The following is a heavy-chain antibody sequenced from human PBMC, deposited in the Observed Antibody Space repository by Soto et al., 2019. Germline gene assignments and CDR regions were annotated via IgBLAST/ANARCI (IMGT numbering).Heavy chain of an antibody. CDR2: IRSKANSYAT. D-gene: IGHD4-17*01. CDR3: TRHLPYTYGDSYFDY. V-gene: IGHV3-73*01. Sequence: GGSLRLSCAASGFTFSGSAMHWVRQASGKGLEWVGRIRSKANSYATAYAASVKGRFTISRDDSKNTAYLQMNSLKTEDTAVYYCTRHLPYTYGDSYFDYWGQGTLVTVSS. J-gene: IGHJ4*02. CDR1: GFTFSGSA.